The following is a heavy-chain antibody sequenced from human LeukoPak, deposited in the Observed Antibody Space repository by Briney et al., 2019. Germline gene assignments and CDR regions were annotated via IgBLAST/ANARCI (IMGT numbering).Heavy chain of an antibody. CDR3: AKDGPGAVGATAGFDY. J-gene: IGHJ4*02. Sequence: GGSLRLSCAASGFTFSSYAMSWVRQVPGKGLEWVSAISGSGGSTYYADSVKGRFTISRDNSKNTLYLQMNSLRAEDTAVYYCAKDGPGAVGATAGFDYWGQGTLVTVSS. CDR1: GFTFSSYA. D-gene: IGHD1-26*01. CDR2: ISGSGGST. V-gene: IGHV3-23*01.